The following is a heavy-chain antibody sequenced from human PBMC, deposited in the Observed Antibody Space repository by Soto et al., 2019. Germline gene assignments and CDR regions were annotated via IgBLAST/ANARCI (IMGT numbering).Heavy chain of an antibody. CDR3: ARDMIGDIFATYYRVNYYALDV. J-gene: IGHJ6*02. V-gene: IGHV3-9*01. CDR2: ISWDSGSI. Sequence: GGSLKLSCAASGFIFADYAMHWVRQAPGKGLEWVSGISWDSGSIIYADSVKGRFIISRDNANNSLYLQMNSLRAEDTALYYCARDMIGDIFATYYRVNYYALDVWGQGTTVTVSS. D-gene: IGHD3-9*01. CDR1: GFIFADYA.